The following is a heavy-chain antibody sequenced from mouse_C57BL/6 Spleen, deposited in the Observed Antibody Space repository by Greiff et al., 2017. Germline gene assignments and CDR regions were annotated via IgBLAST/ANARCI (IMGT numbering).Heavy chain of an antibody. Sequence: EVKLMESGGGLVQPGGSLRLSCAASGFTFTDYYMSWVRQPPGKVLEWLGFIRNKASGYTTDYSASVKGRFTISRDNSKSILYLQMKALRAEDSATYYCARHYDDGAWFAYWGQGTLVTVSA. CDR1: GFTFTDYY. D-gene: IGHD2-4*01. CDR2: IRNKASGYTT. V-gene: IGHV7-3*01. CDR3: ARHYDDGAWFAY. J-gene: IGHJ3*01.